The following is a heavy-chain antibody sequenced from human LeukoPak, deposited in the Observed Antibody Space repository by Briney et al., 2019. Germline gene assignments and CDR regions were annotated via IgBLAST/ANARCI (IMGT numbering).Heavy chain of an antibody. Sequence: PGGSLRLSCAASGFIFDDYAMYWVRQAPGKGLEWVSGISWNSRIIDYADSVKGRFTISRDNAKTSLFLQMNSLTTHDTAFYYCARLTGAASGTYYFDFWGQGTLVTVSS. J-gene: IGHJ4*02. D-gene: IGHD6-13*01. V-gene: IGHV3-9*01. CDR1: GFIFDDYA. CDR2: ISWNSRII. CDR3: ARLTGAASGTYYFDF.